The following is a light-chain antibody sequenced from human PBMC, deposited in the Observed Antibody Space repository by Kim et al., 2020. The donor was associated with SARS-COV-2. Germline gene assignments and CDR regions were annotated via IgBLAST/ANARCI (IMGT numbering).Light chain of an antibody. J-gene: IGKJ4*01. CDR2: GAS. Sequence: ETVMTQSPGTLSVSPGDRATISCRASERVSTNLAWYQQKPGQAPRLLIYGASTRATGIPARFSGSGSGTDFSLTISNLQSEDSAVYYCQEYNHWPLAFGGGTKVDIK. CDR3: QEYNHWPLA. CDR1: ERVSTN. V-gene: IGKV3-15*01.